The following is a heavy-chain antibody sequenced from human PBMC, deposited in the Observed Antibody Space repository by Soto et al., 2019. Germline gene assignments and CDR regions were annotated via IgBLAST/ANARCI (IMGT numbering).Heavy chain of an antibody. J-gene: IGHJ6*02. V-gene: IGHV4-34*01. Sequence: SETLSLTCAVYGGSFSGYYWSWIRQPPGKGLEWIGEINHSGSTNYNPSLKSRVTISVDTSKNQFSLKLSSVTAADTAVYYCARGWTLYGMDVWGQGTTVTVSS. CDR2: INHSGST. CDR1: GGSFSGYY. CDR3: ARGWTLYGMDV. D-gene: IGHD1-1*01.